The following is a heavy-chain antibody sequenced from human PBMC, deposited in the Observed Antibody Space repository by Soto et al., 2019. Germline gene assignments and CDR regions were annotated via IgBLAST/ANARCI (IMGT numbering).Heavy chain of an antibody. V-gene: IGHV4-31*03. Sequence: QVQLQESGPGLVKPSQTLSLTCTVSGGSISSGGYYWSWIRQHPGKGLEWIGYIYYSGSTYYIPSLKSRVTIPVDTSKNQCSLKLSSVTAADTAVYYCARDYITGTTGLDYWGQGTLVTVSS. CDR3: ARDYITGTTGLDY. CDR1: GGSISSGGYY. J-gene: IGHJ4*02. D-gene: IGHD1-20*01. CDR2: IYYSGST.